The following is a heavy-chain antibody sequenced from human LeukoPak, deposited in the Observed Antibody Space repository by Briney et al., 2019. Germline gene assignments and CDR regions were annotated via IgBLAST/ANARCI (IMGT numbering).Heavy chain of an antibody. V-gene: IGHV5-51*01. D-gene: IGHD3-10*01. J-gene: IGHJ6*03. Sequence: GESLKISCKGSGYSFTSYWIGWVRQMPGKGLEWMGIIYPEDSDTRYSPSFQGQVTISADKSISTAYLQWSSLKASDTAMYYCARPHYYGSGGDYYYYMDVWGKGTTVTVSS. CDR3: ARPHYYGSGGDYYYYMDV. CDR2: IYPEDSDT. CDR1: GYSFTSYW.